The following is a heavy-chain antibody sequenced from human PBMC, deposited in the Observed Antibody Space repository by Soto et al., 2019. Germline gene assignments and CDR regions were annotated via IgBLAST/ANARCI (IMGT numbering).Heavy chain of an antibody. D-gene: IGHD3-3*01. CDR1: GFTFSSYS. V-gene: IGHV3-21*01. CDR2: ISSSSSYI. Sequence: GGSLRLSCAASGFTFSSYSMNWVRQAPGKGLEWVSSISSSSSYIYYADSVKGRFTISRDNAKNSLYLQMNSLRAEDTAVYYCARGSYDFWSGYYGIENWFDPWGQGTLVTVSS. CDR3: ARGSYDFWSGYYGIENWFDP. J-gene: IGHJ5*02.